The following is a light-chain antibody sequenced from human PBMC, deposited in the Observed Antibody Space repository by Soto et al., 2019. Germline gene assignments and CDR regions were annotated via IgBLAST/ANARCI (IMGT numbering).Light chain of an antibody. CDR3: QQYNYWPPIT. J-gene: IGKJ5*01. CDR2: GAS. CDR1: QSVSSN. V-gene: IGKV3-15*01. Sequence: EIVMTQSPAALSVSPGERATLSCRASQSVSSNLAWYQQKPGQAPRLLIYGASTRATGIPARFSGSGSGTEFTLTIGSLQSEDFAVYYCQQYNYWPPITFGQGTRLES.